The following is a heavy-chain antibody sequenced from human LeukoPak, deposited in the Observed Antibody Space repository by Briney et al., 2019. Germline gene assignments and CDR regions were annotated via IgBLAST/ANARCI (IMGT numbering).Heavy chain of an antibody. V-gene: IGHV3-30*18. CDR3: AKGPEDYDIMTGLDY. CDR2: ISYDGSNK. D-gene: IGHD3-9*01. J-gene: IGHJ4*02. CDR1: GFTFSSYG. Sequence: PGGSLRLSCAASGFTFSSYGMHWVRQAPGKGLEWVAVISYDGSNKYYADSVKGRFTISRDNSKNTLYLQMNSLRAEDTAVYYCAKGPEDYDIMTGLDYWGQGTLVTVSS.